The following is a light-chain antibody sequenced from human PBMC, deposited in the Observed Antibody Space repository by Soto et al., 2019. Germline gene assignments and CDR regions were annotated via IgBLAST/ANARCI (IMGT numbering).Light chain of an antibody. CDR2: LNSDGSH. CDR1: SGHSSYA. Sequence: QLVLTQSHSAYASLGASVKLTCTLSSGHSSYAIAWHQQQQEKGPRYLMKLNSDGSHSKGDGIPDRFSGSSSGAERYLTISILQSEDQADYYCQTWGTGTLYVFGTGTKLTVL. CDR3: QTWGTGTLYV. V-gene: IGLV4-69*01. J-gene: IGLJ1*01.